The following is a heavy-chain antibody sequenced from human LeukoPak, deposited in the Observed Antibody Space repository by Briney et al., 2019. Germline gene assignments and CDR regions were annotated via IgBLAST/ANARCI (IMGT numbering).Heavy chain of an antibody. CDR2: TYASGST. D-gene: IGHD3-10*01. J-gene: IGHJ5*02. V-gene: IGHV4-59*01. CDR3: AKDWELGS. Sequence: PSETLSLTCGVSGASINSYYWNWIRQPPGKGLEWIGNTYASGSTNYNSSLKTRVTISLDTSKNQFSLKMTSVTAADTAMYYCAKDWELGSWGQETLVTVSS. CDR1: GASINSYY.